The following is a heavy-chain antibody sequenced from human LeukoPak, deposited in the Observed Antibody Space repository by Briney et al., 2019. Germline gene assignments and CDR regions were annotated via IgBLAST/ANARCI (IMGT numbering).Heavy chain of an antibody. CDR3: AKGYTPVFDY. Sequence: GGSLRLSCEASGFTFSAYAMTWVRQAPGQGLEWVSSIGSDNKPHYPESVKGRFAISRDNSKNALYLQMNSLRAEDTAVYYCAKGYTPVFDYWGQGTLVTVSS. CDR2: IGSDNKP. D-gene: IGHD5-24*01. J-gene: IGHJ4*02. V-gene: IGHV3-23*05. CDR1: GFTFSAYA.